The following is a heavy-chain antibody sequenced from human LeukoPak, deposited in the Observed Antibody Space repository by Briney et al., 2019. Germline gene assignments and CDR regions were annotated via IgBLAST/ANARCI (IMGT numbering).Heavy chain of an antibody. Sequence: PGGSLRLSCAASGFTFRSYPMTWVRQAPGKGLEWVSSISGSGSFQYYTDSVKGRFTISRDNAKNSLYLQMNSLRAEDTAVYYCTRDLSPRANYEGMAVWGQGTTVTVSS. CDR3: TRDLSPRANYEGMAV. V-gene: IGHV3-21*01. CDR1: GFTFRSYP. J-gene: IGHJ6*02. CDR2: ISGSGSFQ. D-gene: IGHD3-16*02.